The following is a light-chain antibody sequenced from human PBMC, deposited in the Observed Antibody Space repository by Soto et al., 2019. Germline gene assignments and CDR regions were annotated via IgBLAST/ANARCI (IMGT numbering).Light chain of an antibody. CDR1: SSNIGAGYD. V-gene: IGLV1-40*01. CDR2: GNS. Sequence: QAVVTQPPSVAGAQGQRVTISCTGSSSNIGAGYDVHWYQQLPGTAPKLLIYGNSNRPSGVPDRFSGSKSGTSASLAITGLLAEDDADYYCQSYDSSLSVVIFGGGTKLTVL. CDR3: QSYDSSLSVVI. J-gene: IGLJ2*01.